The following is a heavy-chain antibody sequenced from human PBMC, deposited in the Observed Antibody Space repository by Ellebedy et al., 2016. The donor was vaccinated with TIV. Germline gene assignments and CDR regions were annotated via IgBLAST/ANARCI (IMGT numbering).Heavy chain of an antibody. Sequence: GESLKISCEASGFTVSSNYMSWVRQAPGKGLEWGSGIYSGWAKSYADSVNGRFTISRDNSKNTLYLQMNSLRVEYTAVYYCARKYIYGFDWGQGTLVTVSS. CDR1: GFTVSSNY. D-gene: IGHD5-18*01. CDR3: ARKYIYGFD. CDR2: IYSGWAK. J-gene: IGHJ4*02. V-gene: IGHV3-66*01.